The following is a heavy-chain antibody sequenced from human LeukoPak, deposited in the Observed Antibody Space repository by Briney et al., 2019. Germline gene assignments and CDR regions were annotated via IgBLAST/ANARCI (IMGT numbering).Heavy chain of an antibody. J-gene: IGHJ4*02. V-gene: IGHV1-18*01. CDR1: RYSFNRYG. CDR2: ISGYNGNT. CDR3: ARSGRGTYYYFDL. Sequence: ASVKLSCKASRYSFNRYGISWVRQAPGQGLEWMGWISGYNGNTNYAQKFLGRVSMTAGTSTSTAYMELRSLTSDDTAVYYCARSGRGTYYYFDLWGQGTLVTVSS. D-gene: IGHD5-12*01.